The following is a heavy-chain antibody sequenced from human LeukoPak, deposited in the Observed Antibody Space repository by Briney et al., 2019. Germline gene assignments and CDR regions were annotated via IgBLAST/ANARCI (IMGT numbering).Heavy chain of an antibody. CDR2: ISSSSSYI. CDR3: ATYATWGPFDAFDI. D-gene: IGHD7-27*01. J-gene: IGHJ3*02. V-gene: IGHV3-21*01. CDR1: GFTFSSYS. Sequence: GGSLRLSCAASGFTFSSYSMNWVRQAPGKGLEWVSSISSSSSYIYYAGSVKGRFTISRDNAKNSLYLQMNSLRAEDTAVYYCATYATWGPFDAFDIWGQGTMVTVSS.